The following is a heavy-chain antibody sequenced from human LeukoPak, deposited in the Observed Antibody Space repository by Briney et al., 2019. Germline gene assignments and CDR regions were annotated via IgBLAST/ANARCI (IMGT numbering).Heavy chain of an antibody. CDR2: INSDGSST. CDR1: GFTFSSYW. V-gene: IGHV3-74*01. J-gene: IGHJ4*02. CDR3: AKSGGGSCYSYVES. D-gene: IGHD2-15*01. Sequence: GGSLRLSCAASGFTFSSYWMHWVRQAPGKGLVWVSRINSDGSSTSYADSVKGRFTISRDNAKNTLYLQMNSLRAEDTAVYYCAKSGGGSCYSYVESWGQGTLVTVSS.